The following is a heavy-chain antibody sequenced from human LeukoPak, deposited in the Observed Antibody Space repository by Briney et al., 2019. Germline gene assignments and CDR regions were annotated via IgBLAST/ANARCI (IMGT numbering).Heavy chain of an antibody. CDR2: IFSNDEK. CDR1: GFSLSNARMG. V-gene: IGHV2-26*01. Sequence: SGPVLVKPTETLMLTCTVSGFSLSNARMGVSWIRQPPGKALEWLAHIFSNDEKSYSTSLKSRLTISKDTSKSQVVLTMTNMDPVDTATYYCARIRGGDYADYWGQGTLVTVSS. J-gene: IGHJ4*02. CDR3: ARIRGGDYADY. D-gene: IGHD4-17*01.